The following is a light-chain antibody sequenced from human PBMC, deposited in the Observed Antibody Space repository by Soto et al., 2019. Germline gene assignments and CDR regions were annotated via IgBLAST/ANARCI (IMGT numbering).Light chain of an antibody. Sequence: QSVLNQPASVSGSPGQSGTISCTATSSDVENYKLVSWYQQHPGKAPKLIIYEVTKRPSGVSNRFSGSKSANTASLTISGLQPEDEADYYCCSSVGSYVFGTGTK. J-gene: IGLJ1*01. CDR3: CSSVGSYV. V-gene: IGLV2-23*02. CDR1: SSDVENYKL. CDR2: EVT.